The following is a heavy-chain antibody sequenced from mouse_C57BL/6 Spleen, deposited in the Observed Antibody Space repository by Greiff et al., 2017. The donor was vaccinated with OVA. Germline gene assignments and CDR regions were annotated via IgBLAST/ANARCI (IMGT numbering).Heavy chain of an antibody. CDR1: GYTFTSYW. J-gene: IGHJ4*01. D-gene: IGHD1-1*01. Sequence: QVQLQQPGAELVKPGASVKMSCKASGYTFTSYWITWVKQRPGQGLEWIGDIYPGSGSTNYNETFKSKATLTVDTSSSTAYMQLSSLTSEDSAVYYCAREWYYGSSLHYYAMDYWGQGTSVTVSS. CDR3: AREWYYGSSLHYYAMDY. V-gene: IGHV1-55*01. CDR2: IYPGSGST.